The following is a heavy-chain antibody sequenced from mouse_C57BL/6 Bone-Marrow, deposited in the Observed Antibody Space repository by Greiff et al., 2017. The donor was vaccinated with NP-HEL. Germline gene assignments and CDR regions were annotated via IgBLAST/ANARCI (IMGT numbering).Heavy chain of an antibody. Sequence: VQLKESGGGLVKPGGSLKLSCAASGFTFSSYAMSWVRQTPEKRLEWVATISDGGSYTYYPDNVKGRFTISRDNAKNNLYLQMSHLKSEDTAMYYCARDPTVAYYYAMDYWGQGTSVTVSS. CDR2: ISDGGSYT. CDR1: GFTFSSYA. D-gene: IGHD1-1*01. CDR3: ARDPTVAYYYAMDY. J-gene: IGHJ4*01. V-gene: IGHV5-4*01.